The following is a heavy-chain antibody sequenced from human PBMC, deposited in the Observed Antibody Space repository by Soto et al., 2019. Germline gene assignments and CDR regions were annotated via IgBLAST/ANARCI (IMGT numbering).Heavy chain of an antibody. V-gene: IGHV4-61*01. Sequence: QVQLQESGPGLVKPSETLSLTCTVSGGSVSSGSYYWSWIRQPPGQGLEWIGYIYYSGSTNYNPSLKSRVTISVDTSKNQFSLKLSSVTASDTAVYYCARGTRIAVAGTLDYWGQGTLVTVSS. J-gene: IGHJ4*02. CDR1: GGSVSSGSYY. D-gene: IGHD6-19*01. CDR2: IYYSGST. CDR3: ARGTRIAVAGTLDY.